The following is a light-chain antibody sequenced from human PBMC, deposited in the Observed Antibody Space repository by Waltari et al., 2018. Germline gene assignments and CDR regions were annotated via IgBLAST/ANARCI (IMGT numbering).Light chain of an antibody. CDR3: HQYNNWPPWT. CDR1: QSISSN. CDR2: ATS. J-gene: IGKJ1*01. Sequence: EIVMTQSPATLSVSPGEGATLSCRASQSISSNLAWYQQRHGQAPRLLILATSTRATGVPARFRGSGSGTECTLTISSMQSEDLAIYYCHQYNNWPPWTFGQGTKVEIK. V-gene: IGKV3-15*01.